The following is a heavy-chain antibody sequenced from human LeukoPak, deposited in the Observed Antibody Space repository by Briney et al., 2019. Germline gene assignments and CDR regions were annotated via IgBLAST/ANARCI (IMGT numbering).Heavy chain of an antibody. J-gene: IGHJ4*02. CDR3: VTGGSIFVN. Sequence: GGSLRLSCEASGFTFSNAWMSWVRQAPGQGLEWVGHIKSEVEGGTTDYGAPAKGRFTITRDDSKNTLILQMSSLKNDDTAVYYCVTGGSIFVNWGQGTLVTVSS. CDR2: IKSEVEGGTT. D-gene: IGHD3-16*01. V-gene: IGHV3-15*01. CDR1: GFTFSNAW.